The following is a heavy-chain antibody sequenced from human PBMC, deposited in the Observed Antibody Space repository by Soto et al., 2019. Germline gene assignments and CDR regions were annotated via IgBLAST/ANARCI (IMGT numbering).Heavy chain of an antibody. CDR3: VRGVRLHFDL. Sequence: EVQLLESGGGLVQPGGSLRLSCGVSGFTFSTYAMSWVRQAPGKGLEWVSAISGSGNKTFYADSVKGRFTISRDNSKKTLHLHMSSLRVEDTAVYYCVRGVRLHFDLWGQGTLVTVSS. CDR2: ISGSGNKT. V-gene: IGHV3-23*01. CDR1: GFTFSTYA. J-gene: IGHJ4*02.